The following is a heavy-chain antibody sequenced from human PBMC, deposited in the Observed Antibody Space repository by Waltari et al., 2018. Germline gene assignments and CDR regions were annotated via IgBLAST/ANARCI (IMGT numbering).Heavy chain of an antibody. J-gene: IGHJ5*02. CDR3: ARLPKPGAYQGENYDP. CDR2: IYYSGST. CDR1: GGSISSSSYY. D-gene: IGHD4-17*01. Sequence: QLQLQESGPGLVKPSETLSLTCTVSGGSISSSSYYWGWIRQPPGKGLEWIGSIYYSGSTYYNPSLKSRVTIAVDTSKNQFSLKLSSVTAADTVVYYCARLPKPGAYQGENYDPWGQGTLVTVSS. V-gene: IGHV4-39*01.